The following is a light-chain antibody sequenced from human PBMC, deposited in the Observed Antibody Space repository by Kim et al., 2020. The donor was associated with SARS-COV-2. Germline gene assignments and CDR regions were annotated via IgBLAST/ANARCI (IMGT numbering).Light chain of an antibody. V-gene: IGKV1-8*01. CDR1: QGISSY. J-gene: IGKJ3*01. Sequence: AIRITQSPSSLSASTGDRVTITCRASQGISSYLAWYQQKPGKAPKLLIYAASTLQSGVPSRFSGSGSGTDFTLTISCLQSEDFATYYCQQDYSYPAFGPGTKVDIK. CDR3: QQDYSYPA. CDR2: AAS.